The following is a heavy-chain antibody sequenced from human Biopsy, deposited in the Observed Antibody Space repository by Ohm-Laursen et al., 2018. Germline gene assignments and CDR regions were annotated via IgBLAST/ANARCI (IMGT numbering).Heavy chain of an antibody. CDR1: GFSISSGHY. CDR2: ISHSGNT. V-gene: IGHV4-38-2*01. Sequence: SQTLSLTWAVFGFSISSGHYWAWIRQPPGKGLEWIGTISHSGNTYYNPSLKTRVTMSLDTSKNQFSLRLSSVTAVDTAIYYCARIIVRSSGSFNYFDYWGQGTLVTVSS. D-gene: IGHD3-22*01. CDR3: ARIIVRSSGSFNYFDY. J-gene: IGHJ4*02.